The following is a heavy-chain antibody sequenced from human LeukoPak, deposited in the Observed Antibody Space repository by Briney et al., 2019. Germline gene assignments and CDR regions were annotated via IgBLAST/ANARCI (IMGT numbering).Heavy chain of an antibody. CDR2: IYHSGST. CDR1: GGSISSSNW. Sequence: SETLSLTCAVSGGSISSSNWWSWVRQPPGKGLEWIGEIYHSGSTNYNPSLKSRVTISVDTSKNQFSLKLSSVTAADTAVYYCARHWAHYYDSSGLDYWGQGTLVTVSS. V-gene: IGHV4-4*02. CDR3: ARHWAHYYDSSGLDY. D-gene: IGHD3-22*01. J-gene: IGHJ4*02.